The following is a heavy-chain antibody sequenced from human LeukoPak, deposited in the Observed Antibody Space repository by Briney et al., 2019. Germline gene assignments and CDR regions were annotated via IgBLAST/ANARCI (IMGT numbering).Heavy chain of an antibody. CDR3: AREGTVTTDNGMDV. J-gene: IGHJ6*02. D-gene: IGHD4-4*01. CDR1: GYTFTSYD. CDR2: MNPNSGNT. Sequence: GASVKVSCKASGYTFTSYDINWVRQATGQGLEWMGWMNPNSGNTGYAQKFQGRATMTRNTSISTAYMELSSLRSEDTAVYYCAREGTVTTDNGMDVWGQGTTVTVSS. V-gene: IGHV1-8*01.